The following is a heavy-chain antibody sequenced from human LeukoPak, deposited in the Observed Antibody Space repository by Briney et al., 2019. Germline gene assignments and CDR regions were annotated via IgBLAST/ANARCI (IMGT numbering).Heavy chain of an antibody. CDR3: ARDPNRSA. CDR1: GGSISSYY. D-gene: IGHD2/OR15-2a*01. J-gene: IGHJ5*02. Sequence: PSETLSLTCTVSGGSISSYYWSWIRQPPGKGLEWIGYISYSGSTNYNPSLKSRVTMSVDTSKNQFSLKLTSVTAADTAVYYCARDPNRSAWGQGILVTVSS. CDR2: ISYSGST. V-gene: IGHV4-59*12.